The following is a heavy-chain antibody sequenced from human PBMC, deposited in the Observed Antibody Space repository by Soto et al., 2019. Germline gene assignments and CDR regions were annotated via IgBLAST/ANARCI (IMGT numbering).Heavy chain of an antibody. CDR1: SYSISGGFY. J-gene: IGHJ5*02. CDR2: IYHSGSA. Sequence: SETLSLTCAVSSYSISGGFYWAWLRQPPGKGLEWIGNIYHSGSAHYNPSLKSRVTMSVETSKNNFSLRLNSVTAAETAVYYCARVTIFEYWFDPWGQGILVTVS. CDR3: ARVTIFEYWFDP. D-gene: IGHD3-3*01. V-gene: IGHV4-38-2*01.